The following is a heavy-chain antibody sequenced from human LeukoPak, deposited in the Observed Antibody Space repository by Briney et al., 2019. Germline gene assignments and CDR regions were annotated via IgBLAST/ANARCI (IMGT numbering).Heavy chain of an antibody. J-gene: IGHJ4*02. CDR3: ATFPRIAVAGHSDY. Sequence: SETLSLTCTVSGGSISSYYWSWIRQPPGKGLEWIGYIYYSGSTNYNPSLKSRVTISVDTSKNQFSLKLSSVTAADTAVYYCATFPRIAVAGHSDYWGQGTLVTVSS. CDR2: IYYSGST. D-gene: IGHD6-19*01. CDR1: GGSISSYY. V-gene: IGHV4-59*12.